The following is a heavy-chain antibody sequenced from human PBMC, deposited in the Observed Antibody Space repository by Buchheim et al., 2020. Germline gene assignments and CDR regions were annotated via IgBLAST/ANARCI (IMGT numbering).Heavy chain of an antibody. J-gene: IGHJ1*01. CDR3: ARGSTPAALFQH. CDR1: GGSFSGYY. V-gene: IGHV4-34*01. D-gene: IGHD2-15*01. CDR2: INHSGST. Sequence: QVQLQQWGAGLLKPSETLSLTCAVYGGSFSGYYWSWIRQPPGKGLEWIGEINHSGSTNYNPSLKSRVTISVDTPKNQFFLKLSSVTAADTAVYYCARGSTPAALFQHWGQGTL.